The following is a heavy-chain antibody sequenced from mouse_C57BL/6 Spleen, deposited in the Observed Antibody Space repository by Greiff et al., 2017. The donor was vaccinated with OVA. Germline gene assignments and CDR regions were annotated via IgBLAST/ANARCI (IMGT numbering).Heavy chain of an antibody. V-gene: IGHV5-12*01. D-gene: IGHD4-1*01. CDR3: ARLTGTDAMDY. CDR1: GFTFSDYY. Sequence: EVKLVESGGGLVQPGGSLKLSCAASGFTFSDYYMYWVRQTPEKRLEWVAYISNGGGSTYYPDTVKGRFTISRDNAKNTLYLQMSRLKSEDTAMYYCARLTGTDAMDYWGQGTSVTVSS. CDR2: ISNGGGST. J-gene: IGHJ4*01.